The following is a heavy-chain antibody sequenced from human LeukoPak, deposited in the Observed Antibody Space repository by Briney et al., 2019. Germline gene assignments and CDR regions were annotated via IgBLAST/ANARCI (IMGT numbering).Heavy chain of an antibody. Sequence: SETLSLTCTVSGGSISSGGYYWSWIRQHPGKGLEWIGYIYYSGSTYYNPSLKSRVTTSVDTSKKQFSLKLSSVTAADTAVYYCARGQSSVVTDIPYYFDYWGRGTLVTVSS. CDR2: IYYSGST. J-gene: IGHJ4*02. V-gene: IGHV4-31*03. CDR3: ARGQSSVVTDIPYYFDY. CDR1: GGSISSGGYY. D-gene: IGHD2-21*02.